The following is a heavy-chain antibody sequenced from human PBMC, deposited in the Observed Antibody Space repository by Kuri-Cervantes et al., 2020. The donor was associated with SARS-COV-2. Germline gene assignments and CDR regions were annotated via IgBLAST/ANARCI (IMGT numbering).Heavy chain of an antibody. CDR3: ARLSAARPRGLFDY. Sequence: SETLSLTCTVSGGSISSSSYYWGWIRQPPGKGLEWIGSIYYSGSTYYNPSLTSRVTISVDTSKNQFSLKLSPVTAADTAVYYCARLSAARPRGLFDYWGQGTLGTVSS. J-gene: IGHJ4*02. CDR2: IYYSGST. V-gene: IGHV4-39*01. CDR1: GGSISSSSYY. D-gene: IGHD6-6*01.